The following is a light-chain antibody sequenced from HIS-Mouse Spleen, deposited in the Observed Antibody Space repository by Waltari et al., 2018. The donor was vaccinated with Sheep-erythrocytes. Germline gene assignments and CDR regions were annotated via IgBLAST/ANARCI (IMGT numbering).Light chain of an antibody. CDR3: QAWDSSTVV. CDR1: SSDVGGYNY. V-gene: IGLV2-11*01. Sequence: QSALTQPRSVSGSPGQLVTISCTGTSSDVGGYNYVSWYQQHPGKAPKLMIYDVSKRPSGVPDRFSGSKSGNTATLTISGTQAMDEADYYCQAWDSSTVVFGGGTKLTVL. J-gene: IGLJ2*01. CDR2: DVS.